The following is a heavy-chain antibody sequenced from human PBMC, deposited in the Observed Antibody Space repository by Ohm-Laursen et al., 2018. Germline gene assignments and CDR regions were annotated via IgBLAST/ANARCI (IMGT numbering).Heavy chain of an antibody. V-gene: IGHV4-34*01. J-gene: IGHJ5*02. Sequence: LRLSCSASGFSFSSYAMNWVRQAPGKGLEWIGEINHAGSTNYNPSLKSRVTISLDTSKNQFSLNLTSVTAADTAIYSCARKPNAWFDPWGQGILVTVSS. CDR2: INHAGST. CDR1: GFSFSSYA. CDR3: ARKPNAWFDP.